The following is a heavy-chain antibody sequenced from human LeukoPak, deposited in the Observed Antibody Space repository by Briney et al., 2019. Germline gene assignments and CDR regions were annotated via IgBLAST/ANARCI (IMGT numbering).Heavy chain of an antibody. J-gene: IGHJ5*02. CDR1: GGSISSYY. Sequence: SETLSLTCTVSGGSISSYYWSWIRQPAGKGLEWIGRIYTSGSTNYNPSLKSRVTISVDTSKNQFSLTLSSVTAADTAVYYCARDFMWQHYWFDPWGQGTLVTVSS. CDR2: IYTSGST. D-gene: IGHD6-13*01. V-gene: IGHV4-4*07. CDR3: ARDFMWQHYWFDP.